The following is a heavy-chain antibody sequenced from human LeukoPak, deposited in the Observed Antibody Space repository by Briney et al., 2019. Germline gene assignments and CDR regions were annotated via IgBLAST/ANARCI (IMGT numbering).Heavy chain of an antibody. CDR2: IIPIFGTA. CDR1: GGTFSSYA. J-gene: IGHJ4*02. CDR3: ARIVTQDCGDLDY. D-gene: IGHD4-17*01. Sequence: SVKVSCKASGGTFSSYAISWVRQAPGQGLEWMGGIIPIFGTANYAQKLQGRVTITADESTSTAYMGLSSLRPEDTAVYYWARIVTQDCGDLDYWGQGTLVTVSS. V-gene: IGHV1-69*01.